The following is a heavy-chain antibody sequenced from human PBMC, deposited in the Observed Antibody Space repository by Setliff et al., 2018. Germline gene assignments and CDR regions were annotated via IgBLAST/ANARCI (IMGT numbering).Heavy chain of an antibody. V-gene: IGHV4-59*08. CDR1: GGSISSYY. Sequence: ETLSLTCTVSGGSISSYYWSWIRQPPGKGLEWIGYIYYSGSTNYNPSLKSRVTISVDTSKNQFSLKLSSVTAADTAVYYCARHGTTYDSSGYYYPAEYFQHWGQGTLVTVSS. D-gene: IGHD3-22*01. J-gene: IGHJ1*01. CDR3: ARHGTTYDSSGYYYPAEYFQH. CDR2: IYYSGST.